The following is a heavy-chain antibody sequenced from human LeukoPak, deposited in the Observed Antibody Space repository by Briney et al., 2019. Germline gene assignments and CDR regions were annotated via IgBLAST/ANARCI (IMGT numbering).Heavy chain of an antibody. CDR3: ARTYFGTFDY. V-gene: IGHV3-74*01. Sequence: PGGSLRLSCAASGNYWMHWVRQAPGKGLVWVSHINSDGSSTSYADSVKGRFTISRDNAKNTLYLQMNSLRAEDTVVYYCARTYFGTFDYWGQGTLVTVSS. J-gene: IGHJ4*02. D-gene: IGHD1-1*01. CDR1: GNYW. CDR2: INSDGSST.